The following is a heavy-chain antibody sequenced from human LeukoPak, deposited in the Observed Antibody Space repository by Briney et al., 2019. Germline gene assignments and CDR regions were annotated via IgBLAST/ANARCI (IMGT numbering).Heavy chain of an antibody. CDR3: ARHGSSGVVITNFDY. CDR2: MFYSGIT. D-gene: IGHD3-3*01. J-gene: IGHJ4*02. Sequence: SETLSLTCSVSGGSISSSDYYWGWIRQPPGKGLEWIGTMFYSGITYYSPSLKSRVTISVDTSKNQFSLKLSSVTAADTAGYFCARHGSSGVVITNFDYWGQGTLVTVSS. CDR1: GGSISSSDYY. V-gene: IGHV4-39*01.